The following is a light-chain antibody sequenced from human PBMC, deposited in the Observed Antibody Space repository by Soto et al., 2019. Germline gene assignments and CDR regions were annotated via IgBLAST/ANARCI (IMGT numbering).Light chain of an antibody. Sequence: EIVLPQSPATLSLSPGERATLSCRASQSVSSSYLAWYQQKPGQAPRLLIYGASSRATGIPDRFSGSGSGTDFTLTISRLEPEDFAVYYCQQYGSSPFGGGTKVEIK. CDR1: QSVSSSY. CDR2: GAS. V-gene: IGKV3-20*01. J-gene: IGKJ4*01. CDR3: QQYGSSP.